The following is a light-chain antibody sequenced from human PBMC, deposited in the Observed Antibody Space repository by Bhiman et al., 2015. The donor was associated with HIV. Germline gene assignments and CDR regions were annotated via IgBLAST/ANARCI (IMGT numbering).Light chain of an antibody. CDR3: AAWDDRLNGWV. Sequence: QSVLTQPPSASGTPGQRVTISCSGSSSNIGSNTVNWYQQLPGTAPKLLIYRNNQRPSGVPDRFSGSKSGTSASLAISGLQSEDEADYYCAAWDDRLNGWVFGGGTKLTVL. CDR1: SSNIGSNT. V-gene: IGLV1-44*01. J-gene: IGLJ3*02. CDR2: RNN.